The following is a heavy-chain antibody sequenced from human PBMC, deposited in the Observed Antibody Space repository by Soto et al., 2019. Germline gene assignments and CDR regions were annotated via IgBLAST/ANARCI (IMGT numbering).Heavy chain of an antibody. J-gene: IGHJ4*02. D-gene: IGHD6-13*01. CDR2: INCGNDNT. V-gene: IGHV1-3*01. CDR3: ARDSVYSSSTDY. Sequence: ASVKVSCKASGYTFIRYAMHWVRQAPGQGLEWMGWINCGNDNTKYSQKFQSRVTITRDTSASTAYMELSSQIPEDTAVNYCARDSVYSSSTDYWGQGALVTVSS. CDR1: GYTFIRYA.